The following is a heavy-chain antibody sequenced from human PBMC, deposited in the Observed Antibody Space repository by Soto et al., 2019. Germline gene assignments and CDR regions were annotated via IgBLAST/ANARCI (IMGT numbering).Heavy chain of an antibody. CDR1: GFGLINYG. J-gene: IGHJ6*02. D-gene: IGHD4-4*01. CDR3: ARLGVTTSVYYYTMDV. CDR2: ISAYNGNT. Sequence: ASVKVSCKASGFGLINYGFTWVRQAPGQGLEWMGWISAYNGNTIYAQNLQGRLTMTRDTSTSTAYVELRSLRSDDTAVYYCARLGVTTSVYYYTMDVWGQGTTVTVSS. V-gene: IGHV1-18*04.